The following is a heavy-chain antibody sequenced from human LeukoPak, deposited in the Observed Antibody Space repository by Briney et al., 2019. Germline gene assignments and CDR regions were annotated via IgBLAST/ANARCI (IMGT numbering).Heavy chain of an antibody. J-gene: IGHJ4*02. CDR2: IYPRDSDT. V-gene: IGHV5-51*01. D-gene: IGHD3-22*01. CDR1: GYTFTNYW. Sequence: GESLKISCKGSGYTFTNYWIGWVRQMPGKGLEWMGIIYPRDSDTRYSPSFQGQVTMSADKSISTAYLQWSSLKASDTAMYYCARRDNDRSGYYLFDYWGQGTLVTVSS. CDR3: ARRDNDRSGYYLFDY.